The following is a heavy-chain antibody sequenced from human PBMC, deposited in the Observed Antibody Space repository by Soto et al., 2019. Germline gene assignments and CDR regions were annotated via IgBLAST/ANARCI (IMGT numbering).Heavy chain of an antibody. CDR3: ARSLGSKNAFDI. D-gene: IGHD3-16*01. V-gene: IGHV3-74*01. Sequence: PGGSLRLSCAASGFTFTSHWMHWFRQAPGKGLVWVSRIDSDESNTNYADSVKGRFTISRDNVKNTLYLQMNSLRAKDTAIYYCARSLGSKNAFDIWGPGTKVTVSS. CDR2: IDSDESNT. J-gene: IGHJ3*02. CDR1: GFTFTSHW.